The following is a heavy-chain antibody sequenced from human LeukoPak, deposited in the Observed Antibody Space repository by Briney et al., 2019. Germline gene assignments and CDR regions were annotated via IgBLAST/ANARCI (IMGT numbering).Heavy chain of an antibody. CDR1: GGTFSIYA. D-gene: IGHD6-19*01. Sequence: ASVKVSCKASGGTFSIYAISWVRHAPGQGLEWMGGIIPIFGTANYAQKFQGRVTITADESTSTAYMELSSLRSEDTAVYYCARDRDDSSGKFDYWGQGTLVTVSS. CDR3: ARDRDDSSGKFDY. CDR2: IIPIFGTA. J-gene: IGHJ4*02. V-gene: IGHV1-69*13.